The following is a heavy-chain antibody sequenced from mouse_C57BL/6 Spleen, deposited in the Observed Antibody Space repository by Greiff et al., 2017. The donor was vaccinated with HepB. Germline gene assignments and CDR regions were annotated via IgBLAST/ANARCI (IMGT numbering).Heavy chain of an antibody. V-gene: IGHV5-9*01. CDR1: GFTFSSYT. CDR3: ARLYSNYDYFDY. CDR2: ISGGGGNT. D-gene: IGHD2-5*01. Sequence: EVKVVESGGGLVKPGGSLKLSCAASGFTFSSYTMSWVRQTPEKRLEWVATISGGGGNTYYPDSVKGLFTISRDNAKNTLYLQMSSLRSEDTALYYCARLYSNYDYFDYWGQGTTLTVSS. J-gene: IGHJ2*01.